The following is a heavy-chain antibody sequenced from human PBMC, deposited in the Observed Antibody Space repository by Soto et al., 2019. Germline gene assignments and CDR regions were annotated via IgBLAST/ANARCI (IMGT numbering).Heavy chain of an antibody. D-gene: IGHD7-27*01. CDR1: GHTFTGHH. Sequence: ASVKVSCKASGHTFTGHHMHWVRQAPGQGLEWVALINLDSGDAIYAQKFQGRVTTTRDTSITTAYVDLGGLRYDDTAVYYCGLEPTGTGGFDYWGQGTLVTVS. V-gene: IGHV1-2*02. J-gene: IGHJ4*02. CDR3: GLEPTGTGGFDY. CDR2: INLDSGDA.